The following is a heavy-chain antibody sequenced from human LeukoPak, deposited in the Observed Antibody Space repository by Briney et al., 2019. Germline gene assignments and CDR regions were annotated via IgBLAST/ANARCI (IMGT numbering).Heavy chain of an antibody. CDR1: GGTFSSYN. V-gene: IGHV1-69*02. J-gene: IGHJ4*02. Sequence: SSVNVSCKASGGTFSSYNISWVRQAPGQGLEWMGRIIPILGVANYAQKFQGRVTITADKSTSTAYMELSSLRSEDTAVYYCARSGGDYYDSSGYYLDYWGQGTLVTVSS. CDR3: ARSGGDYYDSSGYYLDY. D-gene: IGHD3-22*01. CDR2: IIPILGVA.